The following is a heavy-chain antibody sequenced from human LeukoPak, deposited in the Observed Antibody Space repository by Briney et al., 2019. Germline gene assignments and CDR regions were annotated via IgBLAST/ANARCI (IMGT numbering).Heavy chain of an antibody. D-gene: IGHD3-10*01. Sequence: GGSLRLSCAASGFTFRSYGMHWVRQTPGKGLEWVANINQDETEKYYVDSVKGRFTISRDNGKNSLYLQMNSLRVEDTAVYYCAKLAKYFYGSETFYFFEHWGQGTPVTASS. V-gene: IGHV3-7*01. CDR1: GFTFRSYG. CDR3: AKLAKYFYGSETFYFFEH. CDR2: INQDETEK. J-gene: IGHJ4*02.